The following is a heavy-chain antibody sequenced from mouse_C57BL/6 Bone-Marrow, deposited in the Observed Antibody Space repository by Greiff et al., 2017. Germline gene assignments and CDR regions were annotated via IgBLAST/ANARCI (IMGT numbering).Heavy chain of an antibody. J-gene: IGHJ1*03. Sequence: DVKLVESGGGLVKPGGSLKLSCAASGFTFSSYTMSWVRQTPEKRLEWVATISGGGGNTYYPDSVKGRFTISRDNAKNTLYLQMSSLRSEDTALYDCAMYDYGDFDVWGTGTTVTVSS. CDR3: AMYDYGDFDV. CDR2: ISGGGGNT. V-gene: IGHV5-9*01. D-gene: IGHD2-4*01. CDR1: GFTFSSYT.